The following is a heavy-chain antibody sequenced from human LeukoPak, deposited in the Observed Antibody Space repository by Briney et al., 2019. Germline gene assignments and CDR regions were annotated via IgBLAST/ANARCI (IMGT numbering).Heavy chain of an antibody. J-gene: IGHJ4*02. Sequence: ASVKVSCKASGYTFTGYYMHWVRQAPGQGLEWMGWINPNSGGTNYAQKFQGRVTMTRDTSISTAYMELSRLRSDDTAVYYCARVHDYGDYDFDYWGQGTLVTVSS. CDR3: ARVHDYGDYDFDY. CDR1: GYTFTGYY. V-gene: IGHV1-2*02. CDR2: INPNSGGT. D-gene: IGHD4-17*01.